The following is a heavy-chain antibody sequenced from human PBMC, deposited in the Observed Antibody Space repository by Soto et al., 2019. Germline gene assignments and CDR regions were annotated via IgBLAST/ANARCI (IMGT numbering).Heavy chain of an antibody. V-gene: IGHV4-31*03. CDR1: GGSISSAAYY. Sequence: TLSLTCTVSGGSISSAAYYWSWIRQHPGKGLEWIGYISHSGSTYYNPSLKSRVIISVDTSKNQFSLSLASVTAADTAVYYCARVTMVRGVILGYYYGMDVWGQGTTVTVSS. CDR2: ISHSGST. CDR3: ARVTMVRGVILGYYYGMDV. J-gene: IGHJ6*02. D-gene: IGHD3-10*01.